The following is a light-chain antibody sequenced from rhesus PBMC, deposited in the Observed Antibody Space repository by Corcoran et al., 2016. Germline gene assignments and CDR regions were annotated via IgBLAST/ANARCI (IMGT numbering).Light chain of an antibody. CDR3: QQYSNRGT. Sequence: EIVMTQSPATLSLSPGARATLSCRASQSVSSNLAWYQQKPGQAPRIVIYGASSRPTGIPDRFSGSGSGTEFTLTISSLGTEDFAVYYCQQYSNRGTFGQGTKVEIK. CDR2: GAS. V-gene: IGKV3-42*03. J-gene: IGKJ1*01. CDR1: QSVSSN.